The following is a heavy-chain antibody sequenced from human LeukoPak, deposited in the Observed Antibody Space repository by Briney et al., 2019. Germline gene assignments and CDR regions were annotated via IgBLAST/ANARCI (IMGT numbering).Heavy chain of an antibody. J-gene: IGHJ6*03. Sequence: GGSLRLSCAASGFTFSSHSMNWVRQAPGKGLEWVSAISGSGGSTYYADSVKGRFTISRDNSKNTLYLQINSLRAEDTAVYYCAKLDSGSYYNRYYMDVWGKGTTVTVSS. CDR1: GFTFSSHS. V-gene: IGHV3-23*01. D-gene: IGHD3-10*01. CDR3: AKLDSGSYYNRYYMDV. CDR2: ISGSGGST.